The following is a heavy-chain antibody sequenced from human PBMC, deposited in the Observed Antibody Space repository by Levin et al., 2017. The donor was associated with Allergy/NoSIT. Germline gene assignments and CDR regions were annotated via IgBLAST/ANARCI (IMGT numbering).Heavy chain of an antibody. D-gene: IGHD6-6*01. CDR3: ARDGGIAARPWYFDY. V-gene: IGHV3-33*01. CDR2: IWYDGSNK. CDR1: GFTFSSYG. Sequence: GGSLRLSCAASGFTFSSYGMHWVRQAPGKGLEWVAVIWYDGSNKYYADSVKGRFTISRDNSKNTLYLQMNSLRAEDTAVYYCARDGGIAARPWYFDYWGQGTLVTVSS. J-gene: IGHJ4*02.